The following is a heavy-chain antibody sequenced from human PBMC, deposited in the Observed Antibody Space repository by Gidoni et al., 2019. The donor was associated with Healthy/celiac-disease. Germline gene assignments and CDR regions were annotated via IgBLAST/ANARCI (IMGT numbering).Heavy chain of an antibody. J-gene: IGHJ6*03. CDR2: IIPIFGTA. D-gene: IGHD2-2*01. Sequence: QVQLVQCGAEGKKTGSSGKVSCKASGGTFSSYANSWGLQAPGPGLEGMGGIIPIFGTANYAQKFQGRVTITADESTSTAYMELSSLRSEDTAVYYCARDRGCSSTSCSNYYYYYMDVWGKGTTVTVSS. CDR3: ARDRGCSSTSCSNYYYYYMDV. V-gene: IGHV1-69*01. CDR1: GGTFSSYA.